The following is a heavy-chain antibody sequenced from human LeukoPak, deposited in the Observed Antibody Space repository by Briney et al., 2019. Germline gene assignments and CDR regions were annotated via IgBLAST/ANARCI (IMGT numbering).Heavy chain of an antibody. V-gene: IGHV1-8*03. Sequence: ASVKVSCKASGYTFTSYDINWVRQAPGQGLEWMGWMNPNSGNTVYAQKFQGRVTITRNTSISTAYMELSSLRSEDTAVYYCVVDTAMVIFDYWGQGTLVTVSS. CDR1: GYTFTSYD. D-gene: IGHD5-18*01. CDR3: VVDTAMVIFDY. J-gene: IGHJ4*02. CDR2: MNPNSGNT.